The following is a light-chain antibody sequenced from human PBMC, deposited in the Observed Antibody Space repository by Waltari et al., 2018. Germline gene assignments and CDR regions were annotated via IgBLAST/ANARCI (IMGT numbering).Light chain of an antibody. CDR1: QTISSW. CDR3: QQLIRFPTFT. Sequence: DVQMTQSPSTLSASVGDRVTITCRASQTISSWLAWYQQKPGKAPNLLIYKASSLEGGVPSRFSGTGSGTEFTLTINNLQPEDFATYYCQQLIRFPTFTFGQGTKLQIE. CDR2: KAS. J-gene: IGKJ2*01. V-gene: IGKV1-5*03.